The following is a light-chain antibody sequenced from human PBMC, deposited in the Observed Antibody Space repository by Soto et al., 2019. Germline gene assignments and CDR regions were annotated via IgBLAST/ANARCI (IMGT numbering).Light chain of an antibody. CDR3: QQRFNWPRFT. CDR2: DAY. Sequence: EIVLTQSPANLSLSPGERATLSCRASQSVSSYLAWYQQKPGQAPRLLIYDAYNRATGIPARFSGGGSGTDFTLTISSLEPADFAVYYCQQRFNWPRFTFGQGTKVEIK. CDR1: QSVSSY. J-gene: IGKJ2*01. V-gene: IGKV3-11*01.